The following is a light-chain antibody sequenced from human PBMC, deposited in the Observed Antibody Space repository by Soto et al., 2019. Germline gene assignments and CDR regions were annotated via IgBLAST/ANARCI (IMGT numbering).Light chain of an antibody. CDR1: QSVLYSSNNKNY. CDR2: WAS. CDR3: HQYYSTPWT. J-gene: IGKJ1*01. V-gene: IGKV4-1*01. Sequence: DLVMTQSPDSLAVSLGERATINCKSSQSVLYSSNNKNYLAWYQQKPGQPPKLLIYWASTRESGVPDRFSGSDSGTDFTLTSSSLQAEDVAVYCCHQYYSTPWTFGQGTKVEI.